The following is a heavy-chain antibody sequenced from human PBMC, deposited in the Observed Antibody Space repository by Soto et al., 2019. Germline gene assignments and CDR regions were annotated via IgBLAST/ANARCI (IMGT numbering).Heavy chain of an antibody. D-gene: IGHD6-19*01. CDR3: ARALGRLNSGWYGLVVPFDY. CDR1: GFTFSDYY. J-gene: IGHJ4*02. CDR2: ISSSGSTI. Sequence: GGSLRLSCAASGFTFSDYYMSWIRQAPGKGLEWVSYISSSGSTIYYADSVKGRFTISRDNAKNSLYLQMNSLRAEDTAVYYCARALGRLNSGWYGLVVPFDYWGQGTLVTVSS. V-gene: IGHV3-11*01.